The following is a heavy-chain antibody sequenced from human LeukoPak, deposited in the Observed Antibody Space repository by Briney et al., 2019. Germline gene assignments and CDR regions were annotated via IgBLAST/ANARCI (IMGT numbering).Heavy chain of an antibody. V-gene: IGHV4-4*07. CDR1: GGSISTYY. Sequence: SETLSLTCTVSGGSISTYYWSWIRQPAGKGLEWIGGIHTSGNSDYNPSLKSRVTMPVDTSKNQFSLKVRSVTAADTAVYYCAREGSATARPFVSNDYWGQGTLVTVSS. CDR2: IHTSGNS. J-gene: IGHJ4*02. D-gene: IGHD6-6*01. CDR3: AREGSATARPFVSNDY.